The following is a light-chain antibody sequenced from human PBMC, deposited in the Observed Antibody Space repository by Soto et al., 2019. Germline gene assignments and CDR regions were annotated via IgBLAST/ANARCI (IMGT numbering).Light chain of an antibody. CDR1: QSVSSNH. Sequence: EMVLTQSPATLSLSPGASATRACRDSQSVSSNHLAWYQQKPGQAHRLLIYGGYSRATGIQVRFSGSGSGTEFTLTIRRLEPEDFAVYYCQQYGTSPQTVGQGTKVDIK. J-gene: IGKJ1*01. CDR2: GGY. V-gene: IGKV3-20*01. CDR3: QQYGTSPQT.